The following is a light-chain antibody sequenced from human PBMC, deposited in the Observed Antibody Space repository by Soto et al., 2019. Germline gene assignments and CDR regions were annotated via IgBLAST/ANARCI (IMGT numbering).Light chain of an antibody. Sequence: QSALTQPASVSGSPGQSITISCTGTSSDIGSYKYVSWYQQHPGKAPKLMIYEVSNRPSGVSNRFSASKSGNTASLTISGLQAEDEADYYCSSYTSSSSLVVFGGGTKVTVL. V-gene: IGLV2-14*01. CDR2: EVS. CDR3: SSYTSSSSLVV. CDR1: SSDIGSYKY. J-gene: IGLJ2*01.